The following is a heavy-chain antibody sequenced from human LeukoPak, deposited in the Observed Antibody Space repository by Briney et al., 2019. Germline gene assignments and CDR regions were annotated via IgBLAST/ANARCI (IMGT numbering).Heavy chain of an antibody. CDR3: ARHSGYDTYYYDSSGRGGFDP. CDR2: IYYSGST. Sequence: SETLSLTCTVSGGSISSSSYYWGWIRQPPGKGLEWIGSIYYSGSTYYNPSLRSRVTISVDTSKNQFSLKLSSVTAADTAVYYCARHSGYDTYYYDSSGRGGFDPWGQGTLVTVSS. V-gene: IGHV4-39*01. D-gene: IGHD3-22*01. J-gene: IGHJ5*02. CDR1: GGSISSSSYY.